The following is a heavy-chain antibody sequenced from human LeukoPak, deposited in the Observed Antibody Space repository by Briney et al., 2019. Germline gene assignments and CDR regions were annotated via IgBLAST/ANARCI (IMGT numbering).Heavy chain of an antibody. J-gene: IGHJ3*01. CDR3: ATFRFLGT. Sequence: GGSLRLSCAGSGFTFSSHWIGWVRQAPGKGLEWVAHINQDGSQKYYVDSVEGRFAISRDNAKNSLYLQMNSLRAEDTAIYYCATFRFLGTWGQGTMVTVSP. V-gene: IGHV3-7*01. D-gene: IGHD3-3*01. CDR1: GFTFSSHW. CDR2: INQDGSQK.